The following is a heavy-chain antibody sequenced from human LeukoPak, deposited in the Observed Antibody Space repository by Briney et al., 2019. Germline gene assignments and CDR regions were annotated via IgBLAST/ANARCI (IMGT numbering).Heavy chain of an antibody. J-gene: IGHJ4*02. CDR1: GFTSSSYG. CDR2: ISYDGSNK. V-gene: IGHV3-30*18. CDR3: AKVEDSSGRVDY. Sequence: PGGSLRLSCAASGFTSSSYGMHWVRQAPGKGLEWVAVISYDGSNKYYADSVKGRFTISRDNSKNTLYLQMNSLRAEDTAVYYCAKVEDSSGRVDYWGQGTLVTVSS. D-gene: IGHD6-19*01.